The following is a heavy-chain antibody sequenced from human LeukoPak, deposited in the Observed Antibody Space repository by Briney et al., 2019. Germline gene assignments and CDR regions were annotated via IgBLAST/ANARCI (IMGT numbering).Heavy chain of an antibody. CDR3: AKGGYCSSTSCLFDY. V-gene: IGHV3-30*04. CDR1: GFTFSTYA. J-gene: IGHJ4*02. CDR2: ISYDGRQN. D-gene: IGHD2-2*01. Sequence: GGSLRLSCAASGFTFSTYAMNWVRQAPGKGLEWVAVISYDGRQNYYADSVKGRFTISRDNSKNTLYLQMNSLRAEDAAVYYCAKGGYCSSTSCLFDYWGQGTLVTVSS.